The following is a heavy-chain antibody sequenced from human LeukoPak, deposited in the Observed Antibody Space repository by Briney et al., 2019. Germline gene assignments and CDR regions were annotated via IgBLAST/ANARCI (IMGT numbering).Heavy chain of an antibody. CDR3: ARTSRSTSSYEY. D-gene: IGHD2-2*01. Sequence: PGGSLRLSCAGSGFTFSDYHMNWIRQAPGQGLEWGSYISAGSTVYYAHSVRGRFTISRDNAKNSLYLQMNGLRAEDTAVYFCARTSRSTSSYEYWGQGTLVTVSS. V-gene: IGHV3-11*01. CDR1: GFTFSDYH. CDR2: ISAGSTV. J-gene: IGHJ4*02.